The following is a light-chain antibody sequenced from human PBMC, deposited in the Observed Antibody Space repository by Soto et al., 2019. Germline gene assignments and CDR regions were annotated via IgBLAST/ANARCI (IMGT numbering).Light chain of an antibody. CDR2: GTS. CDR1: QSVNSN. V-gene: IGKV3-15*01. J-gene: IGKJ1*01. CDR3: QQYNNWPRT. Sequence: EIVMTQSPATLSVSPGERATLSCRASQSVNSNLAWYQQKAGQAPRLLIYGTSTRATGIPARFSGSGSRTEFTLTISRLQFEDFVVYYCQQYNNWPRTFGQGTKVEIK.